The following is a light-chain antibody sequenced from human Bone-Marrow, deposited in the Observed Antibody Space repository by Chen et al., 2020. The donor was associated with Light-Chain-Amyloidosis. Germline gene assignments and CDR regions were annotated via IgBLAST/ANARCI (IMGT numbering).Light chain of an antibody. CDR1: QCISKW. CDR3: QQYNSHSRT. Sequence: DIQMTQSPSTLSASVGDRVTITCRATQCISKWLAWYQQKPGKAPKLLIFDASTLESGVPSRFSGSGSGTEFTLTISSLQPDDFATYHCQQYNSHSRTFGQGTTVEIK. V-gene: IGKV1-5*01. J-gene: IGKJ1*01. CDR2: DAS.